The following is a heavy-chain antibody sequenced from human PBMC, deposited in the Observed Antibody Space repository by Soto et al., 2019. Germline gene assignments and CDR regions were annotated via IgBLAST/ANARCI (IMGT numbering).Heavy chain of an antibody. V-gene: IGHV4-59*01. Sequence: PSETLSLTCTVSGGSISSYYWSWIRQPPGKGLEWIGYIYYSGSTNYNPSLKSRVTISVDTSKNQFSLKLSSVTAADTAVYYCASFGDYDYYGMDVWGQGTTVTVSS. CDR1: GGSISSYY. CDR2: IYYSGST. J-gene: IGHJ6*02. D-gene: IGHD3-10*01. CDR3: ASFGDYDYYGMDV.